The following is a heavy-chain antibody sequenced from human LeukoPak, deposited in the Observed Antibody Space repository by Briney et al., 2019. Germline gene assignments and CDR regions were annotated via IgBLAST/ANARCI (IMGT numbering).Heavy chain of an antibody. V-gene: IGHV1-46*01. CDR2: INHSGGST. D-gene: IGHD3-10*01. CDR3: ARDPLSITMVRGVIQPNDAFDI. J-gene: IGHJ3*02. Sequence: ASVKVSCKASGYTFTSYYMHWVRQAPGQGLEWMGIINHSGGSTSYAQKFQGRVTMTRDTSTSTVYMELSSLRSEDTAVYYCARDPLSITMVRGVIQPNDAFDIWGQGTMVTVSS. CDR1: GYTFTSYY.